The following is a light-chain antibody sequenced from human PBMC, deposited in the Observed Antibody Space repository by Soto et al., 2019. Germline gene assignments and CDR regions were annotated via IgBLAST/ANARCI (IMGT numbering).Light chain of an antibody. CDR2: DAS. CDR3: QQRSNWPPLT. CDR1: QSVSSY. Sequence: EIVLTQSPATLSLSPGERATLSCRASQSVSSYLAWYQQKPGQAPRLLIYDASNRATGIPARFSGSGSGTDFTLNIRSLEPEDFAVYYCQQRSNWPPLTLGQGTRLEIK. V-gene: IGKV3-11*01. J-gene: IGKJ5*01.